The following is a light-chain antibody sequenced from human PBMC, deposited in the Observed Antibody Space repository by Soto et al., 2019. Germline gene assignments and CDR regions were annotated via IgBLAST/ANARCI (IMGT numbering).Light chain of an antibody. Sequence: DIQLTQSPSSLSASIGDRVTITCQASQDISNYLNWYQQKPGRAPKLLIYDASILDTGVPSRFRGSGSGTDFTFTISSLQPEDIATYYCQQYDHLLFTFGPGTKVDIK. CDR2: DAS. CDR3: QQYDHLLFT. J-gene: IGKJ3*01. CDR1: QDISNY. V-gene: IGKV1-33*01.